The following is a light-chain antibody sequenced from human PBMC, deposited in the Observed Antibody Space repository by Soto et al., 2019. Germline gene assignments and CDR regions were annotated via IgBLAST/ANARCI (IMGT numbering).Light chain of an antibody. Sequence: EILFTQSAATLSFSSRARPTLSRKASQSVSSYLAWYQQKPGQAPRLPIYDASNRATGIPARFSGSGSGTDFTLTISSLEPEDFAVYYCQQRSNWPALTVGEGTKVDIK. CDR2: DAS. J-gene: IGKJ4*01. V-gene: IGKV3-11*01. CDR3: QQRSNWPALT. CDR1: QSVSSY.